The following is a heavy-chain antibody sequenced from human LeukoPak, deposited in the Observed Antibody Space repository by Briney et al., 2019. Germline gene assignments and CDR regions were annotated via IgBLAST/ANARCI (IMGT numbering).Heavy chain of an antibody. CDR2: TRNKANSYTT. V-gene: IGHV3-72*01. CDR3: ARGGRPDYGDIYYYYYYMDV. D-gene: IGHD4-17*01. Sequence: GGSLRLSCAASGFTFSDHYMDWVRQAPGKGLEWVGRTRNKANSYTTEYAASVKGRFTISRDDSKNSLYLQMNSLKTEDTAVYYCARGGRPDYGDIYYYYYYMDVWGKGTTVTVSS. J-gene: IGHJ6*03. CDR1: GFTFSDHY.